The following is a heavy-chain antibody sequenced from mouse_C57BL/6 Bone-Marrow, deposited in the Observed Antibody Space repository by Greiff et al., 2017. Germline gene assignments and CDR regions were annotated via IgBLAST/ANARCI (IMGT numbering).Heavy chain of an antibody. V-gene: IGHV5-6*02. J-gene: IGHJ1*03. Sequence: EVKLVESGGDLVKPGGSLKLSCAASGFTFSSYGMSWVPQTPDKRLEWVATISSGGSYTYYPDSVKGRFTISRDNAKNTLYLQMSSLKSEDTAMYYCARRYYYGSSLGYFDVWGTGTTVTVSS. CDR1: GFTFSSYG. CDR3: ARRYYYGSSLGYFDV. D-gene: IGHD1-1*01. CDR2: ISSGGSYT.